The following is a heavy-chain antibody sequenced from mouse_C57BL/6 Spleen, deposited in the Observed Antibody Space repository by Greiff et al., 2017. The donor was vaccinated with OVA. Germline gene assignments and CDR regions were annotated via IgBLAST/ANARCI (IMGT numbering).Heavy chain of an antibody. CDR2: IDPSDSET. Sequence: VQLQQPGAELVRPGSSVKLSCKASGYTFTSYWMHWVKQRPIQGLEWIGNIDPSDSETHYNQKFKDKATLTVDKSSSTAYMQRSSLTSEDSAVYYCARDLSRGAMDYWGQGTSVTVSS. J-gene: IGHJ4*01. D-gene: IGHD6-1*01. CDR1: GYTFTSYW. V-gene: IGHV1-52*01. CDR3: ARDLSRGAMDY.